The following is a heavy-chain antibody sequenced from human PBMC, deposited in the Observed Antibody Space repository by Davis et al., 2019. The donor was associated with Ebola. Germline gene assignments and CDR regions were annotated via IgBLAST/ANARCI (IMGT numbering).Heavy chain of an antibody. Sequence: PSETLSPTCTVSGGSTSSYSWSWIRQPPGKGLEWIGYIYYSGSTNYNPSLKSRVTISVDTSKNQFSLKLSSVTAADTAVYYCACRVEYGMDVWGQGTTITVSS. CDR1: GGSTSSYS. V-gene: IGHV4-59*01. CDR3: ACRVEYGMDV. J-gene: IGHJ6*02. D-gene: IGHD3-3*01. CDR2: IYYSGST.